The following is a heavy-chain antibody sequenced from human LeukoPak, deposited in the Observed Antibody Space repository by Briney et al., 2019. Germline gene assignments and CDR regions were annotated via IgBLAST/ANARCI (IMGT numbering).Heavy chain of an antibody. CDR1: EFSVGTNY. J-gene: IGHJ5*01. D-gene: IGHD2-2*02. Sequence: GGSLRLSCAASEFSVGTNYMSWVRQAPGKGLEWLSVIYSGGMTYYADSVKGRFTISRDTSKNTLNLQMNSLRAEDTAVYYCARLGDLVVAPAALPHFGSWGQGTLVAVSS. CDR3: ARLGDLVVAPAALPHFGS. V-gene: IGHV3-66*01. CDR2: IYSGGMT.